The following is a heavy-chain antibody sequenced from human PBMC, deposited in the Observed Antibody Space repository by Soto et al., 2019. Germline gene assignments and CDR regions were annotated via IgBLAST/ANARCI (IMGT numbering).Heavy chain of an antibody. CDR3: ARDLRYGDYESYGMDV. D-gene: IGHD4-17*01. CDR1: GGSISSGGYY. J-gene: IGHJ6*02. Sequence: QVQLQESGPGLVKPSQTLSLTCTVSGGSISSGGYYWSWIRQHPGKGLEWIGYIYYSGSTYYNPSLKSRVTISVXTXKXXFSRKLSSVTAADTAVYYCARDLRYGDYESYGMDVWGQGTTVTVSS. CDR2: IYYSGST. V-gene: IGHV4-31*03.